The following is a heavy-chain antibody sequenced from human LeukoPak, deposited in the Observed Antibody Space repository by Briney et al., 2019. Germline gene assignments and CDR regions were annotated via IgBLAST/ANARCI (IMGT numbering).Heavy chain of an antibody. D-gene: IGHD5-18*01. Sequence: KPSENLSLTCTVSGGPISSYYWSWIRQPPGKGLEWIGYIYYSGSTNYNPSLKSRVTISVDTSKNQFSLKLSSVTAADTAVYYCARVSSPDDSHGKGDYYYYMDVWGKGTTVTVSS. CDR1: GGPISSYY. J-gene: IGHJ6*03. CDR3: ARVSSPDDSHGKGDYYYYMDV. CDR2: IYYSGST. V-gene: IGHV4-59*01.